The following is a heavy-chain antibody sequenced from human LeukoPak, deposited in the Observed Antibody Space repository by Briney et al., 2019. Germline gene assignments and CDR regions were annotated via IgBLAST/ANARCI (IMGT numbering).Heavy chain of an antibody. CDR3: AREIVSSTCFDY. J-gene: IGHJ4*02. D-gene: IGHD2-2*01. Sequence: GGSLRLSCAASGFTFSSYDMHWVRQATGKGLEWVSAIGTAGDTYYPDSVKGRFTISRDNAKNSLYLQMNSLRAEDTAVYYCAREIVSSTCFDYWGQGALVTVSS. CDR1: GFTFSSYD. CDR2: IGTAGDT. V-gene: IGHV3-13*01.